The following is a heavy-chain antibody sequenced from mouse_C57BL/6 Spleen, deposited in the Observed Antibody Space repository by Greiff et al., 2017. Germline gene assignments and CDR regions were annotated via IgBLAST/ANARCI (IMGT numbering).Heavy chain of an antibody. D-gene: IGHD1-1*01. Sequence: QVQLQPSGAELARPGASVKLSCKASGYTFTSYGISWVKQRTGQGLEWIGEIYPRSGNTYYNEKFKGKATLTADKSSSTAYMELRSLTSEDSAVYFCARSTTVVARGYFDVWGTGTTVTVSS. V-gene: IGHV1-81*01. J-gene: IGHJ1*03. CDR1: GYTFTSYG. CDR3: ARSTTVVARGYFDV. CDR2: IYPRSGNT.